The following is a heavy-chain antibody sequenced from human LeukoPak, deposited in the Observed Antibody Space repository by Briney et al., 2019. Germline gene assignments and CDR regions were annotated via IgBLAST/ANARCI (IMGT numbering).Heavy chain of an antibody. CDR2: IYFSGTT. CDR1: GGSISSGDFY. CDR3: ARNTGWLQPFDY. D-gene: IGHD5-24*01. Sequence: SETLSLTCTVSGGSISSGDFYWRWVRQPPGKALEWIGYIYFSGTTYYNPSLKSRITMSVDTSKNQFSLKLSSVTAADTAMYYCARNTGWLQPFDYWGQGTLVTVSS. V-gene: IGHV4-30-4*01. J-gene: IGHJ4*02.